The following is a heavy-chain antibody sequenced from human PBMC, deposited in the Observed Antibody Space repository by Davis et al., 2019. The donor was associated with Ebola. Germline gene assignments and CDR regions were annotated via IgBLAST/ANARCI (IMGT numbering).Heavy chain of an antibody. CDR3: ARAGRYSGSYYNWYFDL. CDR1: GYSFTSYW. Sequence: GESLKISCKGSGYSFTSYWIGWVRQMPGKGLEWMGIIYPGDSDTRYSPSFQGQVTISADKSISTAYLQWSSLKASDTAMYYCARAGRYSGSYYNWYFDLWGRGTLVTVSS. V-gene: IGHV5-51*01. CDR2: IYPGDSDT. J-gene: IGHJ2*01. D-gene: IGHD1-26*01.